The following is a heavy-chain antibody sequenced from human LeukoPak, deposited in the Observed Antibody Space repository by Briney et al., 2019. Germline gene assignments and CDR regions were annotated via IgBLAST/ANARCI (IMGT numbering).Heavy chain of an antibody. J-gene: IGHJ4*02. V-gene: IGHV4-39*01. Sequence: SETLSLTCTVSGGSISSSSYSWGWIHQPPGRGLEWIGSIYYTGSTYYNPSLKSRVTMSVDTSKNQFSLKVRIVTAADTAVYYCARTRDSSSWYVFDYWGLGTLVTVSS. CDR2: IYYTGST. CDR3: ARTRDSSSWYVFDY. D-gene: IGHD6-13*01. CDR1: GGSISSSSYS.